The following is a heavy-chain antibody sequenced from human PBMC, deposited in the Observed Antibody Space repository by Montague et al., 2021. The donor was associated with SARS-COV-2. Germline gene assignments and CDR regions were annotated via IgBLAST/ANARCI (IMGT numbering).Heavy chain of an antibody. CDR2: IYWDDDK. CDR1: GFSLSTSGVG. CDR3: AHRRPLYYYDSSLSTFDY. D-gene: IGHD3-22*01. V-gene: IGHV2-5*02. J-gene: IGHJ4*02. Sequence: PALVKPTQTLTLTCTFSGFSLSTSGVGVGWIRQPPGKALEWPALIYWDDDKRYSPSLKSRLTITKDTSKNQVVLTMTNMDPVDTATYYCAHRRPLYYYDSSLSTFDYWGQGTLVTVSS.